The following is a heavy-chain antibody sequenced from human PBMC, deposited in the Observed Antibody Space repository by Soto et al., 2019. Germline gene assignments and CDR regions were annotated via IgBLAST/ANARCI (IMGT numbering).Heavy chain of an antibody. J-gene: IGHJ4*02. D-gene: IGHD6-19*01. V-gene: IGHV3-13*04. CDR1: GFTFSSYA. Sequence: EVQLVESGGGLVQPGGSLRLSCAASGFTFSSYAMHWVRQVIGKGLEWVSGIGSGGDTYYPGSVKGRFTISRENAKNSFYLQMTSLRAGDTAIYYCARAGAVAGTALDYWGQGTLVAVSS. CDR2: IGSGGDT. CDR3: ARAGAVAGTALDY.